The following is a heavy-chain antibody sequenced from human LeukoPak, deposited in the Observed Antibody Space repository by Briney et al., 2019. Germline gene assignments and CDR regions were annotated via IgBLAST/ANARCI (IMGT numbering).Heavy chain of an antibody. J-gene: IGHJ4*02. CDR1: GFTFSDYY. V-gene: IGHV3-11*01. D-gene: IGHD6-13*01. Sequence: GGSLRLSCAASGFTFSDYYISWIRQAPGKGLEWVSYISSSGSTIYYADSVKGRFTISRDNAKNSLYLQMNSLRAEDTAVYYCARDAGSSWTDFDYWGQGTLVTVSS. CDR2: ISSSGSTI. CDR3: ARDAGSSWTDFDY.